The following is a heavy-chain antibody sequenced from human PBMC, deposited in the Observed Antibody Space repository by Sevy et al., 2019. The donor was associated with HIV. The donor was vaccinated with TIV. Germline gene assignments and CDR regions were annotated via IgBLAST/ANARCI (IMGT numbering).Heavy chain of an antibody. CDR2: IKSKTDGGTT. Sequence: GGSLRLSCAASGFTFSNAWMSWVRQAPGKGLEWVGRIKSKTDGGTTDYAAPVKGRFTISRDESTNTLYLQMNSLKTEDTAVYYCTTGRYSSSWVFDYWGQGTLVTVSS. J-gene: IGHJ4*02. CDR3: TTGRYSSSWVFDY. D-gene: IGHD6-13*01. CDR1: GFTFSNAW. V-gene: IGHV3-15*01.